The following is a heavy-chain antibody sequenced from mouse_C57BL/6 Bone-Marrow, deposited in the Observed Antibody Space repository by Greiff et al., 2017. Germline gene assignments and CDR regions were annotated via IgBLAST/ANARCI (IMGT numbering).Heavy chain of an antibody. CDR3: ARRSWYFDV. CDR2: IYPGSGST. Sequence: QVQLQQPGAELVKPGASVKMSCKASGYTFTSYWITWVKQRPGQGLEWIGDIYPGSGSTTYNEKFKSKATMTVDTASSTAYMQLSSLTSEDYAVYYCARRSWYFDVWGTGTTVTVSS. J-gene: IGHJ1*03. CDR1: GYTFTSYW. V-gene: IGHV1-55*01.